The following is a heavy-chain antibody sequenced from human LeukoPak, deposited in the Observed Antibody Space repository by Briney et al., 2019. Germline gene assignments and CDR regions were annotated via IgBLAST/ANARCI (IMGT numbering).Heavy chain of an antibody. D-gene: IGHD4-23*01. CDR1: GFTFGDHV. CDR2: ISASSYST. CDR3: ARDLGLYDYGGNIDF. V-gene: IGHV3-23*01. Sequence: GGSLRLSCAASGFTFGDHVMYWVRQAPGKGLEYVSTISASSYSTYCADSVRGRFTISRDNSKNTLYLQINSLRAEDTAVYYCARDLGLYDYGGNIDFWGQGTLVTVSS. J-gene: IGHJ4*02.